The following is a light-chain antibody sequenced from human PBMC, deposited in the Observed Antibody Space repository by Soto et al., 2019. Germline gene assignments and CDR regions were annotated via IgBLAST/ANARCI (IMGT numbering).Light chain of an antibody. CDR3: QQYDSSPPT. J-gene: IGKJ1*01. V-gene: IGKV3-20*01. Sequence: EIVLTQSPDTLSLSPGERATLSCRASQSVSSSYLAWYQQKPGQAPRLLIYGASSRATGIPDRFSGSGSGTDFTLTISRLEPEDFAVYYCQQYDSSPPTFGQGTKVEIK. CDR2: GAS. CDR1: QSVSSSY.